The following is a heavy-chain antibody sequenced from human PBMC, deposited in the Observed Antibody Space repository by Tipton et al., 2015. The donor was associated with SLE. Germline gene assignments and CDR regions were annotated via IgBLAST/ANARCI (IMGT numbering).Heavy chain of an antibody. Sequence: TLSLTCSVSGDSMSSYCWSWIRQSPGKGLEWIGYVYDRGTTNYNPSVMNRVVISLDRSENQFSLKLTSVTAADTAVYFCARADRSLDYGDCLFDPWGQGTLVTVSS. J-gene: IGHJ5*02. V-gene: IGHV4-59*12. D-gene: IGHD4-17*01. CDR3: ARADRSLDYGDCLFDP. CDR1: GDSMSSYC. CDR2: VYDRGTT.